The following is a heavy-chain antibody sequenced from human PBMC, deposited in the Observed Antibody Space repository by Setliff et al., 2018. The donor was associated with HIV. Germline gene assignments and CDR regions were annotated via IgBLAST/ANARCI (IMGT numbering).Heavy chain of an antibody. CDR1: GGSISSHY. Sequence: PSETLSLTCTVSGGSISSHYWSWIRQPPGKGLEWIGHIYTSGSTNYNPSLKSRVTMSVGTSKNQFSLKLSSVTAADTAVYYCARTRSGTYYGEMNWFDPWGQGILVTVSS. CDR3: ARTRSGTYYGEMNWFDP. CDR2: IYTSGST. V-gene: IGHV4-4*08. D-gene: IGHD3-10*01. J-gene: IGHJ5*02.